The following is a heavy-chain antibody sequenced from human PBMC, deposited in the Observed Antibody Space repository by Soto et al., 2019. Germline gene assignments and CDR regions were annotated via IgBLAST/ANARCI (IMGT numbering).Heavy chain of an antibody. CDR3: ANTGDYYCYGMDV. CDR2: INAGNGKT. V-gene: IGHV1-3*01. CDR1: GYTFSNYA. D-gene: IGHD2-2*02. Sequence: QVQLVQSGAEVKKPVASVKVSCKASGYTFSNYATHWVRQAPGQRLERMGWINAGNGKTKYSQNFQGRVTITRDTSASTASTELSSLRSEDTAVYYCANTGDYYCYGMDVWGEGTTVTVSS. J-gene: IGHJ6*04.